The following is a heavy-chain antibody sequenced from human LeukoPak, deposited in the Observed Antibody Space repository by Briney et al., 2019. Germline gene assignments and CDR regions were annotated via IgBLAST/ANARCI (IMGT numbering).Heavy chain of an antibody. V-gene: IGHV3-30*02. CDR2: IRYDGSNK. CDR1: GFTFSSYG. CDR3: ASTPDIVVVPSY. D-gene: IGHD2-2*01. J-gene: IGHJ4*02. Sequence: PGGSLRLSCAASGFTFSSYGMHWVRQAPGKGLEWVAFIRYDGSNKYYADSVKGRFTIFRDNSKNTLYLQMNSLRAEDTAVYYCASTPDIVVVPSYWGQGTLVTVSS.